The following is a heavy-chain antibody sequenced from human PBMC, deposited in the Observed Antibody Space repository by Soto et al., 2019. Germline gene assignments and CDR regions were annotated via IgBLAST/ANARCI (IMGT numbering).Heavy chain of an antibody. J-gene: IGHJ4*02. CDR1: GGSINSYW. D-gene: IGHD3-10*01. CDR2: VYSSGTT. V-gene: IGHV4-4*07. Sequence: SETLSLTCSVSGGSINSYWWSWIRQPAGKGLEWIGRVYSSGTTDYNPSLNSRATLSVETSKNQFSLKLSSVTAADTAVYYCARDIGSYAYGEGYWGQGIQVTVSS. CDR3: ARDIGSYAYGEGY.